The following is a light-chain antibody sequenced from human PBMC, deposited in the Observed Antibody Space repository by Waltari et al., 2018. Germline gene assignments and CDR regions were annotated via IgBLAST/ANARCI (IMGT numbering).Light chain of an antibody. CDR3: QQSFSSPWT. CDR1: QSINDY. CDR2: AAS. Sequence: DIQMTQSPSSLSASVGDRVTITCRASQSINDYVYWYQQKPGKAPKLLVYAASDLPRGVPSRFSCSGSGTYFTLTIASLQPEDVATYLCQQSFSSPWTFGQGTKVEIK. V-gene: IGKV1-39*01. J-gene: IGKJ1*01.